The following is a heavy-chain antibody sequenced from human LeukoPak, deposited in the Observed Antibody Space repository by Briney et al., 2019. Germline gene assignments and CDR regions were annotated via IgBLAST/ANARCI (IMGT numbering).Heavy chain of an antibody. V-gene: IGHV3-48*04. Sequence: PGGSLRLSCAASGFTFSSYSMNWVRQAPGKGLEWVSYISSSGSTVYYADSVKGRFTISRDNAKNSLYLQMNSLRAEDTAVYYCATAARGYSGYADYWGQGTLVTVSS. CDR2: ISSSGSTV. CDR3: ATAARGYSGYADY. D-gene: IGHD5-12*01. J-gene: IGHJ4*02. CDR1: GFTFSSYS.